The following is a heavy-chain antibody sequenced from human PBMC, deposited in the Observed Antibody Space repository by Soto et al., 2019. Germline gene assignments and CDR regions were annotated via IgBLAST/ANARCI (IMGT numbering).Heavy chain of an antibody. CDR3: ARDKEQQLVLQGYYFDD. D-gene: IGHD6-13*01. V-gene: IGHV1-46*01. J-gene: IGHJ4*02. CDR2: INPSGGST. CDR1: GYTFTSYY. Sequence: GASVKVSCKASGYTFTSYYMHWVRQAPGQGLEWMGIINPSGGSTSYAQKFQGRVTMTRDTSTSTVYMELSSLRSEDTAVYYCARDKEQQLVLQGYYFDDWGQGTLVTVSS.